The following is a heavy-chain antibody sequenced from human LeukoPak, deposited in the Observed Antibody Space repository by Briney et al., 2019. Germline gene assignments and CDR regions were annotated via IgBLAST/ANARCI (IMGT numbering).Heavy chain of an antibody. CDR1: GFTFSSSA. CDR2: ISGNVFYT. V-gene: IGHV3-23*01. CDR3: AKGSRSYSSSWYYFDS. J-gene: IGHJ4*02. D-gene: IGHD6-13*01. Sequence: GGSLRLSCEASGFTFSSSAMYWVRQAPGKGLESVSSISGNVFYTYYADSVKGRFTMSRDNSKNTLYLQMNSLRAEDTAVYYCAKGSRSYSSSWYYFDSWGQGTLVTVSS.